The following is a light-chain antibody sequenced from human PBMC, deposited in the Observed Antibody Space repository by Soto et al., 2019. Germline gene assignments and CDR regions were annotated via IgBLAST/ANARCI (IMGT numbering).Light chain of an antibody. J-gene: IGLJ1*01. Sequence: QSALTQPASVSGSPGQSITISCTGTSSDVGGYNYVSWYQQLPGKAPKLMIYEVNNRPSGVSNRFSGSKSGNTASLTISGLQAEDGALYYCRSYSCRRTLVFGPGTKLTVL. CDR3: RSYSCRRTLV. CDR1: SSDVGGYNY. CDR2: EVN. V-gene: IGLV2-14*01.